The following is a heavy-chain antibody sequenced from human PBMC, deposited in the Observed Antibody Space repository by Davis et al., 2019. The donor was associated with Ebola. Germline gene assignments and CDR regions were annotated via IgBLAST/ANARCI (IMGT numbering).Heavy chain of an antibody. CDR3: ARHAAFYWYFDL. D-gene: IGHD3-16*01. CDR2: IYPGDSDT. V-gene: IGHV5-51*01. Sequence: GESLKISCKGSGYSFTTYWIAWVRQTPAKGLEWMGIIYPGDSDTRYSPSFEGQVTISADKSISTAYLQWSSLKASDTAMYYCARHAAFYWYFDLWGRGTLVTVSS. CDR1: GYSFTTYW. J-gene: IGHJ2*01.